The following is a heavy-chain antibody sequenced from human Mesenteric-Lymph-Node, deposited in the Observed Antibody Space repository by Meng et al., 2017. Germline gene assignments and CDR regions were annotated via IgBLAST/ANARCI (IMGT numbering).Heavy chain of an antibody. J-gene: IGHJ6*02. V-gene: IGHV1-69*01. D-gene: IGHD2-2*01. CDR3: ATDSYQSYYYYGMDV. CDR2: IIPIFGTA. CDR1: GFTFSSYA. Sequence: GGSLRLSCAASGFTFSSYAISWVRQAPGQGLEWMGGIIPIFGTANYAQKFQGRVTITADESTSTAYMELSSLRSEDTAVYYCATDSYQSYYYYGMDVWGQGTTVTVSS.